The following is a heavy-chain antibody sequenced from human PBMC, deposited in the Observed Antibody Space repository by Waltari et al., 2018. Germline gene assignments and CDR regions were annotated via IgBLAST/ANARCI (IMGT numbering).Heavy chain of an antibody. J-gene: IGHJ5*02. CDR2: IKHSGST. Sequence: QVQLQQWGAGLLKPSETLSLTCAVYGGSFSGYYWSWIRQPPGKGLEWIGEIKHSGSTNYNPSLKSRVTISVDTSKNQFSLKLRSVTAADTAVYYCARGSPLGQNWFDPWGQGTLVSVSS. CDR3: ARGSPLGQNWFDP. V-gene: IGHV4-34*01. CDR1: GGSFSGYY.